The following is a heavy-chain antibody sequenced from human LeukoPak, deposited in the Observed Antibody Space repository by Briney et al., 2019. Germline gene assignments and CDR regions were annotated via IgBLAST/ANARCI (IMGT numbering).Heavy chain of an antibody. D-gene: IGHD6-13*01. CDR1: GGSISSYY. J-gene: IGHJ6*03. Sequence: SETLSLTCTVSGGSISSYYWSWIRQPAGKGLEWIGRIYTSGSTNYNPSLKSRVTMSVDTSKNQFSLKLSSVTAAVTAVYYCARDGAAAGRYYYYYMDVWGKGTTVTISS. CDR2: IYTSGST. CDR3: ARDGAAAGRYYYYYMDV. V-gene: IGHV4-4*07.